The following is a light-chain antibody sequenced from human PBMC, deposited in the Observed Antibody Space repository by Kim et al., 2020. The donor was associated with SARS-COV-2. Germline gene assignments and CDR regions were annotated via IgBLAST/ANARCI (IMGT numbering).Light chain of an antibody. J-gene: IGLJ1*01. CDR3: SSYTSSSTFV. CDR1: SSDVGGYNY. V-gene: IGLV2-14*01. CDR2: DVS. Sequence: QSVVTQSASVSGSPGQSITISCTGTSSDVGGYNYVSWYQQHPGKAPKLMIYDVSKRPSGVSNRFSGSKSGNTASLTISGLQAEDEADYYCSSYTSSSTFVFGTGTKVTVL.